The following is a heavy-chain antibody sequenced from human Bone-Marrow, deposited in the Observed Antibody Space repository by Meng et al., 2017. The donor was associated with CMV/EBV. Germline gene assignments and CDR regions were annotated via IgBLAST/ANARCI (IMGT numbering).Heavy chain of an antibody. D-gene: IGHD2-2*02. Sequence: ASVKVSCKASGYTFTSYAMHWVRQAPGQRLEWMGWSNAGNGNTKYSQEFQGRVTITRDTSASTAYMELSSLRSDDTAVYYCARAPRLGGYCSSTSCYTVLGLDVWGQGTTVTVSS. V-gene: IGHV1-3*02. CDR1: GYTFTSYA. CDR2: SNAGNGNT. CDR3: ARAPRLGGYCSSTSCYTVLGLDV. J-gene: IGHJ6*02.